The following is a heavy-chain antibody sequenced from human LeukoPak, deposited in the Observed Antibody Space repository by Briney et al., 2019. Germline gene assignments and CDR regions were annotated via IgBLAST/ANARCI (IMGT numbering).Heavy chain of an antibody. J-gene: IGHJ4*02. CDR3: VRDRFCGYGDHTFDY. CDR2: IKQDGSEK. Sequence: GGSLRLSCAASGFTFSTYWMSWVRQAPGKGLEWVANIKQDGSEKYYVDSVKGRFTISRDNAKNSLYLEMNSLRAEDTAVYYCVRDRFCGYGDHTFDYWGQGTLVTVSS. D-gene: IGHD4-17*01. V-gene: IGHV3-7*03. CDR1: GFTFSTYW.